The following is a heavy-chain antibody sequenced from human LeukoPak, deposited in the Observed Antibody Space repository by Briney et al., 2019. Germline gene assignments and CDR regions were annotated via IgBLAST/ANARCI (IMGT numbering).Heavy chain of an antibody. CDR1: GYSTSSGYY. D-gene: IGHD2-15*01. CDR2: IYHSGGT. V-gene: IGHV4-38-2*02. Sequence: SETLSLTRTVSGYSTSSGYYWGWIRQPPGKGLGWIGSIYHSGGTYYNPSLKSRVSPSVDTSKNQFSLNLRSVTAADTDVYYCARDLLSGGYCRGGSCYDYWGQGTLVTVSS. CDR3: ARDLLSGGYCRGGSCYDY. J-gene: IGHJ4*02.